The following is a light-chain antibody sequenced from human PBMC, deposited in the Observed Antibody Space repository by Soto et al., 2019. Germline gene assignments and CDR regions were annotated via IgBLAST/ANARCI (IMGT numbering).Light chain of an antibody. CDR2: AAS. CDR1: RSIGNN. CDR3: QQSFSPHIA. Sequence: EIQVTQSPASLSASVGERITITCRASRSIGNNLNWYQQRPGKAPQLLIYAASSLQSGVPSRFSGSSSGTDFTLTINGLQPEDFATYYGQQSFSPHIAYGQGTRR. V-gene: IGKV1-39*01. J-gene: IGKJ5*01.